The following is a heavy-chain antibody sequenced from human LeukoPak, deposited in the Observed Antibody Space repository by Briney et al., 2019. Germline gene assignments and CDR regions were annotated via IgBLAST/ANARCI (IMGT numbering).Heavy chain of an antibody. D-gene: IGHD3-10*01. Sequence: ASVKVSCKASGGTFSSYAISWVRQAPGQGLEWIGRIIPIFGTANYAQKFQGRVTITTDESTSTAYMELSSLRSEDTAVYYCVMFYYGSGPAGGFDYWDQGTLVTVSS. CDR2: IIPIFGTA. CDR3: VMFYYGSGPAGGFDY. J-gene: IGHJ4*02. CDR1: GGTFSSYA. V-gene: IGHV1-69*05.